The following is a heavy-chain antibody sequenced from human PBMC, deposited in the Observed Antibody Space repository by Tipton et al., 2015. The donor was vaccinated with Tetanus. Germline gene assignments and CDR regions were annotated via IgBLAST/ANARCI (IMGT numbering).Heavy chain of an antibody. CDR3: TAGYDFWSGIPPY. J-gene: IGHJ4*02. CDR1: GFNLNNYA. D-gene: IGHD3-3*01. V-gene: IGHV3-73*01. CDR2: VRTRTNSYAT. Sequence: SLRLSCAASGFNLNNYAMSWVRQASGKGLEWVGRVRTRTNSYATEYAESVKGRFTIARDDSKNTAYLQMNSLQTEDAAVYYCTAGYDFWSGIPPYWGQGTLVTVSS.